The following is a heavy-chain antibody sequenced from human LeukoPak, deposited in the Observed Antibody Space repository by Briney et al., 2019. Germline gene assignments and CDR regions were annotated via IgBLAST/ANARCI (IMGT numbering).Heavy chain of an antibody. Sequence: SETLSLTCTVSGGSISTGSYSWNWIRQPAGKGLEWIGRIYTSGGTNYNPSLKSRVTVSVDTSKNQFSLKLSSVTAADTAVYYCARDYGSGDQKCFDPWGQGTLVTVSS. CDR3: ARDYGSGDQKCFDP. J-gene: IGHJ5*02. V-gene: IGHV4-61*02. CDR2: IYTSGGT. CDR1: GGSISTGSYS. D-gene: IGHD3-10*01.